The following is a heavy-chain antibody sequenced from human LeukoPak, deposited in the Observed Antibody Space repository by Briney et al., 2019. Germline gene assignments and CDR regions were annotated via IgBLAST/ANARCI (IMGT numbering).Heavy chain of an antibody. CDR1: GFTFSSYS. D-gene: IGHD6-13*01. J-gene: IGHJ4*02. Sequence: PGGSLRLSCAASGFTFSSYSMNWVRQAPGKGLECVSSISSSSSYIYYADSVKGRFTISRDNAKNSLYLQMNTLTAEDTAVYYCAKRRSSSSWFRDFDYWGQGTLVTVSS. V-gene: IGHV3-21*04. CDR2: ISSSSSYI. CDR3: AKRRSSSSWFRDFDY.